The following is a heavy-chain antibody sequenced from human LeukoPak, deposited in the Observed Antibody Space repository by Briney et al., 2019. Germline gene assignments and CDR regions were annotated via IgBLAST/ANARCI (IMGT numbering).Heavy chain of an antibody. D-gene: IGHD3-16*01. V-gene: IGHV1-69*06. CDR2: IIPIFGTA. Sequence: ASVKVSCKASGGTFSSYAISWVRQAPGQGLEWMGGIIPIFGTANYAQKFQGRVTITADKSTSTAYMELSSLRSEDTAVYYCARALVGDYYYYYMDVWGKGTTVTVSS. CDR3: ARALVGDYYYYYMDV. J-gene: IGHJ6*03. CDR1: GGTFSSYA.